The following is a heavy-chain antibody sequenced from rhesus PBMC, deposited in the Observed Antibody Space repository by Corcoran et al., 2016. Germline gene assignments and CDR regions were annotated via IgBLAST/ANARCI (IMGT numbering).Heavy chain of an antibody. D-gene: IGHD4-29*01. Sequence: QVQLVQSGAEVTKPGASVTPFCKASGNTCTCYSINWVRPAPGQGLEWMGWINPSNGNTGYAQKFQGRVTMTRDTYTSTAYMELSSLRSEDTAVYYCARGLRSFDVWGPGVLVTVSS. V-gene: IGHV1-200*01. CDR1: GNTCTCYS. CDR3: ARGLRSFDV. J-gene: IGHJ5-1*01. CDR2: INPSNGNT.